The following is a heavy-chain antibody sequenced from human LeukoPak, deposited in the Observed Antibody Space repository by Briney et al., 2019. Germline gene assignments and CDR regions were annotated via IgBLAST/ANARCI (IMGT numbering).Heavy chain of an antibody. Sequence: GGSLRLSCAASGFTFSSYGMHWVRQAPGKGLEWVAFIRYDGSNKYYADSVKGRFTISRDNSKNTLYLQMNSLRAEDTAVYYCARARSGYKFGYVDYWGQGILVTVSS. CDR2: IRYDGSNK. V-gene: IGHV3-30*02. J-gene: IGHJ4*02. CDR3: ARARSGYKFGYVDY. CDR1: GFTFSSYG. D-gene: IGHD5-18*01.